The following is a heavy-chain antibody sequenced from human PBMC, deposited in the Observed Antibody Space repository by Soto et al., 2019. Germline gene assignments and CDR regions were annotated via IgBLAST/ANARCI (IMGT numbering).Heavy chain of an antibody. CDR1: GGSISITPHY. CDR2: ISNSGTT. CDR3: VGGGKIRSYYY. J-gene: IGHJ4*02. Sequence: QLQLQESGPGLVRPSETLSLTCTVSGGSISITPHYWGWIRQPPGKGLEGIGSISNSGTTYYNPSLKSRVTISIDTSNNQVSLKLTSVTAADTAIYYCVGGGKIRSYYYWGQGTLVTVSS. D-gene: IGHD1-26*01. V-gene: IGHV4-39*01.